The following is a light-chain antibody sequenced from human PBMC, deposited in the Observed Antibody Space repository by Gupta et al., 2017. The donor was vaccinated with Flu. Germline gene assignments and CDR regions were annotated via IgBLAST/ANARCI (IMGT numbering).Light chain of an antibody. CDR1: GEISYY. Sequence: DFQMTQSPSSLSASVGDRVTLTCQASGEISYYLNWYQHKPGKAPKVLISDASLLEAGVPSRFSGSGSGTEFTLTISSLQPEDIGTYYCQQDDRLPYTFGQGTKMEIK. J-gene: IGKJ2*01. V-gene: IGKV1-33*01. CDR2: DAS. CDR3: QQDDRLPYT.